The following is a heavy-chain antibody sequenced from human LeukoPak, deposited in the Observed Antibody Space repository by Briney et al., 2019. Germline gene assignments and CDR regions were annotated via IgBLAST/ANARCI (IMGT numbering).Heavy chain of an antibody. Sequence: PGGSLRVSCTASGFTFSNYNMNWVRQAPGRGLEWVSCISYSSSYTYYADSLKGRFTISRDNTENSLYLQINSLRADDTAVYYCARERVRSPILDYWGQGTLVTVSS. V-gene: IGHV3-21*06. CDR1: GFTFSNYN. CDR3: ARERVRSPILDY. CDR2: ISYSSSYT. J-gene: IGHJ4*02. D-gene: IGHD3-10*01.